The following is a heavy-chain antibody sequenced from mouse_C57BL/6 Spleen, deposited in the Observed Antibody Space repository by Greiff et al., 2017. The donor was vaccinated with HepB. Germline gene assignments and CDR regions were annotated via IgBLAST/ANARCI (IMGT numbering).Heavy chain of an antibody. J-gene: IGHJ1*03. CDR3: ARAGYYGSYWYFDV. Sequence: QVQLKQPGAELVKPGASVKLSCKASGYTFTSYWMHWVKQRPGRGLEWIGRIDPNSGGTKYNEKFKSKTTLTVDKPSSTAYMQLSSLTSEDSAVYYCARAGYYGSYWYFDVWGTGTTVTVSS. D-gene: IGHD1-1*01. CDR2: IDPNSGGT. V-gene: IGHV1-72*01. CDR1: GYTFTSYW.